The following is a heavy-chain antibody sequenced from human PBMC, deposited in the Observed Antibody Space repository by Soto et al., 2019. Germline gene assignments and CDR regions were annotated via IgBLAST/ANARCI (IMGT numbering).Heavy chain of an antibody. D-gene: IGHD4-17*01. Sequence: QLQLQESGPGLVKPSETLSLTCTVSGGSISSSSYYWGWIRQPPGKGLEWIGSVYYTGSTYYNPSLNSRVTISVDTSKTHFSLKLSAVTASDTAIYYCARHREDLRGYFDYWGQGSLVTVSS. CDR3: ARHREDLRGYFDY. CDR1: GGSISSSSYY. J-gene: IGHJ4*02. V-gene: IGHV4-39*01. CDR2: VYYTGST.